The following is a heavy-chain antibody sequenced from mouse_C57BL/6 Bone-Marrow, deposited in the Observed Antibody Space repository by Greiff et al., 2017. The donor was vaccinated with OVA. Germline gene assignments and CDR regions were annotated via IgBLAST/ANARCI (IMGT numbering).Heavy chain of an antibody. D-gene: IGHD2-4*01. J-gene: IGHJ3*01. CDR1: GYTFTDYY. CDR3: ARADEYDVGFAY. V-gene: IGHV1-19*01. Sequence: EVQLQQSGPVLVKPGASVKMSCKASGYTFTDYYMNWVKQSHGKSLEWIGVINPYNGGTSYNQKFKGKATLTVDKSSSTAYMELNSLTSEDSAVYYCARADEYDVGFAYWGQGTLVTVSA. CDR2: INPYNGGT.